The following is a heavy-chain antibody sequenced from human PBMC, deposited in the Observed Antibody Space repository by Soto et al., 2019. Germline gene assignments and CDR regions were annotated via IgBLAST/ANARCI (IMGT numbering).Heavy chain of an antibody. CDR3: ARDPSAYGDSC. Sequence: GVSVEVSCEASGGSFSSYTIIWVRQAPGQGLEWMGRIIPILGIANYAQKFQGRVTITADKSTSTAYMELSSLRSEDTAVYYCARDPSAYGDSCWGQGTLVTVSS. V-gene: IGHV1-69*04. CDR1: GGSFSSYT. J-gene: IGHJ4*02. CDR2: IIPILGIA. D-gene: IGHD4-17*01.